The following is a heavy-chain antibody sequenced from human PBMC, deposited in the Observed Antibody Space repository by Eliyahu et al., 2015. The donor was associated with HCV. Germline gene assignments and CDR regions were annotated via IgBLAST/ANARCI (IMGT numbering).Heavy chain of an antibody. CDR1: GFTFXGYA. CDR2: MAYDGSYE. Sequence: QVHLVESGGGVVQPGKSLRLSCXXSGFTFXGYAMHWVRQAPGKGLEWVALMAYDGSYEYYADSVKGRLTVSRDNSKNTLYLQMNRLRTEDTAVYFCARDGGFSDGTGQYDYWGQGTLVTVSS. CDR3: ARDGGFSDGTGQYDY. V-gene: IGHV3-30*04. D-gene: IGHD2-8*02. J-gene: IGHJ4*02.